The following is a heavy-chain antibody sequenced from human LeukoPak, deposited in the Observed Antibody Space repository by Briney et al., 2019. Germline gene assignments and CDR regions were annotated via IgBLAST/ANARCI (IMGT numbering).Heavy chain of an antibody. CDR1: GGSIGSSSYY. D-gene: IGHD3-3*01. J-gene: IGHJ4*02. CDR3: ARLPYDFWEGYYFDY. CDR2: VYYSGST. V-gene: IGHV4-61*03. Sequence: SETLSLTCTVSGGSIGSSSYYWSWIRQPPGKGLEWIGYVYYSGSTNYNPSLKSRVTISVDTSKNHFSLKLNSVTAADTAVYYCARLPYDFWEGYYFDYWGQGTLVTVSS.